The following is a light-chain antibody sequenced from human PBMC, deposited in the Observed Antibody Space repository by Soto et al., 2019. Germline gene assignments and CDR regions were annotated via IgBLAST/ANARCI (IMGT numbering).Light chain of an antibody. CDR3: SSYTSSSTPLYV. V-gene: IGLV2-18*02. Sequence: QCVLTQPPSVSGSPGQSVTISCTGTSSEVGSYNRVSWYQQPPGTAPKLMIYEVSNRPSGVPDRFSGSKSGNTASLTISGLQAEDEADYYCSSYTSSSTPLYVFGTGTKVTVL. CDR1: SSEVGSYNR. J-gene: IGLJ1*01. CDR2: EVS.